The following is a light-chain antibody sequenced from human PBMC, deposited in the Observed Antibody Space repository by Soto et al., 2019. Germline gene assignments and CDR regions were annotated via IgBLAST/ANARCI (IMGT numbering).Light chain of an antibody. V-gene: IGKV1-39*01. Sequence: DIQMTQPPNSLSASVGDRVTITSRPSQSIANYLNWYQQRPGKAPKLLIYAASTLQSGVPSKFSGSGFGTDFTLTISSLQTEDFATYYCQPNYRPPPITFGQGRRLEI. J-gene: IGKJ5*01. CDR1: QSIANY. CDR2: AAS. CDR3: QPNYRPPPIT.